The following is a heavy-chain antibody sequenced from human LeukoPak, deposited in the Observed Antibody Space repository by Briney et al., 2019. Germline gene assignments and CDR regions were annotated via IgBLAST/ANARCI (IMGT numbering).Heavy chain of an antibody. CDR2: IYYSGST. Sequence: PSETLSLTCAVYGGSFSGYYWSWIRQPPGRGLEWIGYIYYSGSTNYNPSLKSRVTISVDTSKNQFSLKLSSVTAADTAVYYCARGLSNDILTGYYLNPFDYWGQGTLVTVSS. D-gene: IGHD3-9*01. V-gene: IGHV4-59*12. CDR1: GGSFSGYY. J-gene: IGHJ4*02. CDR3: ARGLSNDILTGYYLNPFDY.